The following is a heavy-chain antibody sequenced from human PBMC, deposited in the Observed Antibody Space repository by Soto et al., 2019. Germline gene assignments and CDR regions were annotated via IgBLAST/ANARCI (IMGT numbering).Heavy chain of an antibody. CDR2: ISSNGGST. Sequence: GGSLRLSCAASGFIFSNYAMHWVRQAPGKGLEYVSAISSNGGSTYYADSVKGRFTISRDNSKNTLYLQMSSLRAEDTAVYYCVKAPRVSDYYGMDVWGQGTAVTVSS. CDR3: VKAPRVSDYYGMDV. CDR1: GFIFSNYA. J-gene: IGHJ6*01. V-gene: IGHV3-64D*06. D-gene: IGHD1-26*01.